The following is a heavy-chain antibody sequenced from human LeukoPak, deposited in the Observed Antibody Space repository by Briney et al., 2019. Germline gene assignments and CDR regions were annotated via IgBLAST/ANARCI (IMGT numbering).Heavy chain of an antibody. J-gene: IGHJ5*02. Sequence: GSLRLSCAASGFTFSSYGMHWVRQAPGKGLEWVAVIWYDGSNKYYADSVKGRFTISRDNSKNTLYLQMNSLRAEDTAVYYCARDWCGGGDCYDYNWFDPWGQGTLVTVSS. V-gene: IGHV3-33*01. CDR1: GFTFSSYG. CDR2: IWYDGSNK. D-gene: IGHD2-21*02. CDR3: ARDWCGGGDCYDYNWFDP.